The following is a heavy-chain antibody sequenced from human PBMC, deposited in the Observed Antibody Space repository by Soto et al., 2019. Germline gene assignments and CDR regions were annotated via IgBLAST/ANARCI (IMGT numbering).Heavy chain of an antibody. V-gene: IGHV4-59*01. Sequence: SETLSLTGSVCGGSISGSYCSWIRQSPGKGLEWLGYVYYTGITNYSPSLRSRVSISVDTSKNEFSLRLSSVTAADTAVYFCARRVALPGAHIDYFGQGTQVTFCS. CDR1: GGSISGSY. CDR2: VYYTGIT. CDR3: ARRVALPGAHIDY. D-gene: IGHD2-8*02. J-gene: IGHJ4*02.